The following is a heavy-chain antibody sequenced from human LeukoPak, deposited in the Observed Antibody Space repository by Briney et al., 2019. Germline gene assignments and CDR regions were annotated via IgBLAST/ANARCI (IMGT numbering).Heavy chain of an antibody. CDR1: GFTFSDSY. D-gene: IGHD6-19*01. Sequence: PGGSLRLSCAASGFTFSDSYMSWIRQAPGKGLEWVSYISSSGSTIYYADSVKGRFTISRDNAKNSLYLQMNSLRAEDTAVYYCARLVTVAGRYYFDYWGQGTLVTVSS. J-gene: IGHJ4*02. V-gene: IGHV3-11*01. CDR2: ISSSGSTI. CDR3: ARLVTVAGRYYFDY.